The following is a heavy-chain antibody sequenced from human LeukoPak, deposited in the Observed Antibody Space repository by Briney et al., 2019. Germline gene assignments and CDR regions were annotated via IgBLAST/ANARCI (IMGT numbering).Heavy chain of an antibody. V-gene: IGHV3-30*04. D-gene: IGHD5-18*01. Sequence: GGSLRLSCGASGFTFSSYAMHWVRQAPGKGLEWVAIITSDGSNKHYADSVKGRFTVSRDNSRSTLYLQMTSLRAEDTAVYYCAREDGASRGYSYGHWGQGTLVTVSS. CDR1: GFTFSSYA. CDR2: ITSDGSNK. CDR3: AREDGASRGYSYGH. J-gene: IGHJ4*02.